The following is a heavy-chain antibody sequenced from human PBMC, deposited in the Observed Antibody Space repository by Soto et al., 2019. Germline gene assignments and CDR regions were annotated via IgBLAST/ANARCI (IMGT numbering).Heavy chain of an antibody. D-gene: IGHD3-3*01. CDR2: IWYDGSNK. V-gene: IGHV3-33*01. CDR1: GFTSSSYG. J-gene: IGHJ6*02. Sequence: GGSLRLSCAASGFTSSSYGMHWVRQAPGKGLEWVAVIWYDGSNKYYADSVKGRFTISRDNSKNTLYLQMNSLRAEDTAVYYCAREDDFWSGYSYYYYYGMDVWGQGTTVTVSS. CDR3: AREDDFWSGYSYYYYYGMDV.